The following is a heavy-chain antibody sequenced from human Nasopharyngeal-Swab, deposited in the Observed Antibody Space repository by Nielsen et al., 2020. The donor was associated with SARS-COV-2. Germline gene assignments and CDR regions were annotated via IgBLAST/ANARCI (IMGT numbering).Heavy chain of an antibody. CDR2: ISYEGSKI. CDR1: GFGFNNFG. CDR3: AKVNQVFWFGQFRNDAFDL. Sequence: GGSLRLSCAASGFGFNNFGMHWVRQAPGKGLEWVAVISYEGSKIYYADFVKGRFTVSRDFSKNTLYLQMDSLRAEDTAIYYCAKVNQVFWFGQFRNDAFDLWGQGTMVTVSS. V-gene: IGHV3-30*18. D-gene: IGHD3-10*01. J-gene: IGHJ3*01.